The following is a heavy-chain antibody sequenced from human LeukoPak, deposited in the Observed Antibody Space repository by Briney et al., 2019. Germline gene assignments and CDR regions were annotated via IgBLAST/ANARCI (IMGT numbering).Heavy chain of an antibody. CDR1: GFTFSSYA. Sequence: PGGSLRLSCAASGFTFSSYAMSWVRQAPGKGLEWVSAISGSGGSTYYADSVKGRFIISRDNSKNTLYLQMNSLRAEDTAVYYCAKKAGGYYDTSGYYHYYFDYWGQGTLVTVSS. CDR3: AKKAGGYYDTSGYYHYYFDY. D-gene: IGHD3-22*01. J-gene: IGHJ4*02. CDR2: ISGSGGST. V-gene: IGHV3-23*01.